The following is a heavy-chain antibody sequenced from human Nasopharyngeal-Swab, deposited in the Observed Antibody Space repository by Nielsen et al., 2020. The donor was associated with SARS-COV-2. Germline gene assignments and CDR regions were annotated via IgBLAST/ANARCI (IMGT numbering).Heavy chain of an antibody. Sequence: ETLSLTCAASGFTFSSYWMSWVRQAPGKGLEWVANIKQDGSEKYYVDSVKGRFTISRDNAKNSLYLQMNSLRAEDTAVYYCARDGVVIAKGVFVYWGQGTLVTVSS. CDR3: ARDGVVIAKGVFVY. D-gene: IGHD2-21*01. J-gene: IGHJ4*02. CDR2: IKQDGSEK. V-gene: IGHV3-7*01. CDR1: GFTFSSYW.